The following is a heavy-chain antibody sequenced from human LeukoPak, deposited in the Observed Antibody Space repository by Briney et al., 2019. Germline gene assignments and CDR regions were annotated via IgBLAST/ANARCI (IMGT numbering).Heavy chain of an antibody. CDR2: ISGSGGSI. V-gene: IGHV3-23*01. J-gene: IGHJ6*03. D-gene: IGHD3-10*01. CDR3: AKYGKGGGSYYNEYYYYYYMDV. CDR1: GFTFSSYG. Sequence: GGSLRLSCAASGFTFSSYGMSWVRQAPGKGLEWVSAISGSGGSIYYADSVKGRFTISRDNSKNTLYLQMNSLRAEDTAVYYCAKYGKGGGSYYNEYYYYYYMDVWGKGTTVTISS.